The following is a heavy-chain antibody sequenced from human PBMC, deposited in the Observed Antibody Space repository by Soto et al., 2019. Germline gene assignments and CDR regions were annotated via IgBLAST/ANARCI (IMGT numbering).Heavy chain of an antibody. Sequence: GGSLRLSCAASGFTFSSYWMSWVRQAPGKGLEWVANIKQDGSEKNYVDSVKGRFSISRDNAKNSLYLQINSLRAEDTAVYYCARQHSGSYYFDYWGQGTPVTVSS. V-gene: IGHV3-7*05. J-gene: IGHJ4*02. CDR3: ARQHSGSYYFDY. D-gene: IGHD1-26*01. CDR2: IKQDGSEK. CDR1: GFTFSSYW.